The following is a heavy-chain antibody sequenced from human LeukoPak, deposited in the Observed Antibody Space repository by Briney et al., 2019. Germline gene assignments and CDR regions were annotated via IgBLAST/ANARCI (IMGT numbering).Heavy chain of an antibody. J-gene: IGHJ4*02. D-gene: IGHD2-21*01. Sequence: GGSLRLSCVASGFTFSTYDMQWVRQAPGKGLEGVPGINRSGRTYYTDSVKGRFTISRDNSKNTLYLQMNSLRAEDTAVYYCAKDWSPRCGGDCYYFDYWGQGTLVTVSS. CDR3: AKDWSPRCGGDCYYFDY. CDR1: GFTFSTYD. CDR2: INRSGRT. V-gene: IGHV3-23*01.